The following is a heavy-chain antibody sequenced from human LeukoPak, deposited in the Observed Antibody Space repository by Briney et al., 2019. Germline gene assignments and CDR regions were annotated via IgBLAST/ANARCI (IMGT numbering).Heavy chain of an antibody. D-gene: IGHD3-22*01. V-gene: IGHV3-7*01. J-gene: IGHJ4*02. CDR3: ARDLDSSGYYYFDC. CDR1: RFTFSNYW. Sequence: GGSLRLSCAASRFTFSNYWMSWVRQAPGKGLEWVANINQDGSEKYYVDSVKGRFTISRDNAQNSLYLQMNSLRAEDTAVYYCARDLDSSGYYYFDCWGQGTLVTVSS. CDR2: INQDGSEK.